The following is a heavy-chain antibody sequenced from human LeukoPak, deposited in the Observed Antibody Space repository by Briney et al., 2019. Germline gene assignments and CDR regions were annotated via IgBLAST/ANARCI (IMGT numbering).Heavy chain of an antibody. J-gene: IGHJ4*02. D-gene: IGHD3-9*01. V-gene: IGHV1-18*01. Sequence: ASVKVSCKASGYTFINYGISWVRQAPGQGLEWMGWISGYNGNTKYAQKLQGRVTMTTDTSTSTAYMELRSLRSDDTAVYYCARVGPHRKTATTRYHFDYWGQGTLVTVSS. CDR2: ISGYNGNT. CDR1: GYTFINYG. CDR3: ARVGPHRKTATTRYHFDY.